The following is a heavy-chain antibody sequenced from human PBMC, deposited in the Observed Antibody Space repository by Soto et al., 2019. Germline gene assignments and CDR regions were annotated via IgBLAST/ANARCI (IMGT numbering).Heavy chain of an antibody. CDR2: ISAYNGNT. D-gene: IGHD2-15*01. V-gene: IGHV1-18*04. Sequence: SVKVSYKAACYRFSSYGISWVRQAPVQGLEWMGWISAYNGNTNYAQKLQGRVTMTTDTSTSTAYMELRSLRSDDTAVYYCARGVLVAALGPNWFDPWGQGTLVTVYS. J-gene: IGHJ5*02. CDR3: ARGVLVAALGPNWFDP. CDR1: CYRFSSYG.